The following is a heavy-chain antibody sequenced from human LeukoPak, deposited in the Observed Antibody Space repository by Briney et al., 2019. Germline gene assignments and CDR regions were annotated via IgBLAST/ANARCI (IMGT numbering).Heavy chain of an antibody. D-gene: IGHD2-15*01. CDR2: IFSGGST. CDR3: AREYCSGGSCQDDAFDI. V-gene: IGHV3-53*01. Sequence: GGSLRLSCAASGLTVSSTYMNWVRQAPGRGLEWVSVIFSGGSTYYADSVKGRFTISRDNAKNSLYLQMNSLRAEDTALYYCAREYCSGGSCQDDAFDIWGQGTMVTVSS. J-gene: IGHJ3*02. CDR1: GLTVSSTY.